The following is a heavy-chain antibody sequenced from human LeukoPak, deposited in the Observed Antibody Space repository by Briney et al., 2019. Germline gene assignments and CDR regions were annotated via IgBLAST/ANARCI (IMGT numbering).Heavy chain of an antibody. D-gene: IGHD5-12*01. Sequence: TSETLSLTCTVSGGSISSYYWGWIRQPPGKGLEWIGSIYYSGSTYYNPSLKSRVTISVDTSKNQFSLKLSSVTAADTAVYYCARHPGVATIGERPPYYFDYWGQGTLVTVSS. CDR1: GGSISSYY. CDR2: IYYSGST. CDR3: ARHPGVATIGERPPYYFDY. V-gene: IGHV4-39*01. J-gene: IGHJ4*02.